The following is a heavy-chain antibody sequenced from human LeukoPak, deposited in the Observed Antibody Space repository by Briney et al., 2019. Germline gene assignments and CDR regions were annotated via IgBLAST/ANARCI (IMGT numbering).Heavy chain of an antibody. D-gene: IGHD4-23*01. CDR1: GGSISSYY. V-gene: IGHV4-59*08. CDR3: ARSTVVTFDY. J-gene: IGHJ4*02. Sequence: PSETLSLTCTVSGGSISSYYWSWIRQPPGKGLEWIGYIYYSGSTNYNPSLKSRVTISVGTSKDQFSLKLSSVTAADTAVYYCARSTVVTFDYWGQGTLVTVSS. CDR2: IYYSGST.